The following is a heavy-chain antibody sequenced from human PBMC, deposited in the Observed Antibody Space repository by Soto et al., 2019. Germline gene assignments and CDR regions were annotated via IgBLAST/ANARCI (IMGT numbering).Heavy chain of an antibody. CDR1: GFSLSTSGVG. CDR2: IYWDDDK. V-gene: IGHV2-5*02. CDR3: AHRSMRQQLVLFDY. D-gene: IGHD6-13*01. Sequence: QITLKESGPTLVKPTQTLTLTCTFSGFSLSTSGVGVGWIRQPPGKALEWLALIYWDDDKRYSPSLKSRLTITKDTSKNQVVLTMTHMDPVDTATYYCAHRSMRQQLVLFDYWGQGTLVTVSS. J-gene: IGHJ4*02.